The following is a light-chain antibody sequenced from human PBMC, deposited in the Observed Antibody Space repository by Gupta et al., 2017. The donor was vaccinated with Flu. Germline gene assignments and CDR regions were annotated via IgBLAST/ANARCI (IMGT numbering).Light chain of an antibody. CDR2: WAS. CDR3: QQYYSTPYS. V-gene: IGKV4-1*01. J-gene: IGKJ2*03. CDR1: QSVLYSSNNKNY. Sequence: DIVMTQSPDSLAVSLGERATINCMSSQSVLYSSNNKNYLAWYQQKPGQPPKPLIYWASTRESGVPDRFSGSGSGTDFTLTISSLQAEDVAVYYCQQYYSTPYSFGQGTKLEIK.